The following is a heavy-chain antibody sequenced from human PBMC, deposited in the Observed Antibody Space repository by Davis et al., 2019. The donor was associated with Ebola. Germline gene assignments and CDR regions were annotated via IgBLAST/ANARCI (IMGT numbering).Heavy chain of an antibody. CDR3: TTDQITVIIYGMDV. CDR2: ISSSSSYI. D-gene: IGHD4-17*01. Sequence: GGSLRLSCAASGFTFSSYSMNWVRQAPGKGLEWVSSISSSSSYIYYADSVKGRFTISRDNAKNSLYLQMNSLKTEDTAVYYCTTDQITVIIYGMDVWGQGTTVTVSS. J-gene: IGHJ6*02. V-gene: IGHV3-21*03. CDR1: GFTFSSYS.